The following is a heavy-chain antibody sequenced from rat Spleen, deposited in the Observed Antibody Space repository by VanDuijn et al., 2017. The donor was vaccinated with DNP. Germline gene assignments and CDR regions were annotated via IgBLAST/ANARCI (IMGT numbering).Heavy chain of an antibody. Sequence: EVQLQESGPGLVKPSQSLSLTCSVTAYSITTNYWGWIRKFPGNKMEWVGHISYSGGTSYNPSLKSRISITRDTSKNQLFLQVNSVTTEDTATYYCASTLVNYGTYGYYAMDAWGQGTSVTVSS. J-gene: IGHJ4*01. CDR1: AYSITTNY. CDR3: ASTLVNYGTYGYYAMDA. D-gene: IGHD1-3*01. CDR2: ISYSGGT. V-gene: IGHV3-1*01.